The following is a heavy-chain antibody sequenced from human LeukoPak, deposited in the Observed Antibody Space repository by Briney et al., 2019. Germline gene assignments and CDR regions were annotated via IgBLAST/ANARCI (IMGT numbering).Heavy chain of an antibody. CDR1: GYIFTGYY. Sequence: PGASVKVSCKASGYIFTGYYMHWVRQAPGQGLEWMGWINPNSGDTNYAQKFQGRVTMTRDTTISTAYMELSRLRSDDTAVYYCARFADDAHIFGYMDVWGKGTTVTVSS. D-gene: IGHD1-1*01. V-gene: IGHV1-2*02. CDR2: INPNSGDT. J-gene: IGHJ6*03. CDR3: ARFADDAHIFGYMDV.